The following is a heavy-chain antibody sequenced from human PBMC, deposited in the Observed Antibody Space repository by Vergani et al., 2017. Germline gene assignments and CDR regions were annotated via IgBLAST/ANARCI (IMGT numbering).Heavy chain of an antibody. Sequence: VQLLESGGGLVQPGRSLRLSCAASGFTFSSYGMHWVRQAPGKGLEWVAVIWYDGSNKYYADSVKGRFTISRDNSKNTLYLQMNSLRAEDTAVYYCARDDSGSYLPWGGYWGQGTLVTVSS. CDR3: ARDDSGSYLPWGGY. CDR1: GFTFSSYG. CDR2: IWYDGSNK. D-gene: IGHD1-26*01. J-gene: IGHJ4*02. V-gene: IGHV3-33*01.